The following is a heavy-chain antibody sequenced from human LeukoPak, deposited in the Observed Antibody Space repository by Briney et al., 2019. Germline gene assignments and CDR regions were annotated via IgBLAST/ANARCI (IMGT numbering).Heavy chain of an antibody. V-gene: IGHV3-21*01. CDR3: AREMAAIQDLDY. D-gene: IGHD5-24*01. Sequence: PGGSLRLSCAASGFTFSSYSMNWVRQAPGKGLEWVSSISSTGNLVFYADSVKGRFTISRGNGKNSLYLQMNSLRVEDTAVYYCAREMAAIQDLDYWGQGTLVTVSS. J-gene: IGHJ4*02. CDR1: GFTFSSYS. CDR2: ISSTGNLV.